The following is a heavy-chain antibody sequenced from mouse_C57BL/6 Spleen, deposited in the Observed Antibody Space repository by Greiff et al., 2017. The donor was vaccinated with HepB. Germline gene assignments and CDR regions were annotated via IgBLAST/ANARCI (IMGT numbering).Heavy chain of an antibody. CDR3: ARGGQNGYFDY. J-gene: IGHJ2*01. V-gene: IGHV3-6*01. CDR1: GYSITSGYY. Sequence: EVKLQESGPGLVKPSQSLSLTCSVTGYSITSGYYWNWIRQFPGNKLEWMGYISYDGSNNYNPSLKNRISITRDTSKNQFFLKLNSVTTEDTATYYCARGGQNGYFDYWGQGTTLTVSS. CDR2: ISYDGSN.